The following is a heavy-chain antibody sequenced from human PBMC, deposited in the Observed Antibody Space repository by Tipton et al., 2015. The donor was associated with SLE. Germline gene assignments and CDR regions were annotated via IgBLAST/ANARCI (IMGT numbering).Heavy chain of an antibody. V-gene: IGHV4-59*01. D-gene: IGHD2-15*01. CDR1: GGSISGYY. CDR3: ARDRYCGAGSCFDWYFDL. Sequence: TLSLTCTVSGGSISGYYWSWVRQPPGQGLVWIGYIHYRGSTNYNPSLKSRVTISLDTSENQFSLKLSSVTAADTAVYYCARDRYCGAGSCFDWYFDLWGRGTLVTVSS. CDR2: IHYRGST. J-gene: IGHJ2*01.